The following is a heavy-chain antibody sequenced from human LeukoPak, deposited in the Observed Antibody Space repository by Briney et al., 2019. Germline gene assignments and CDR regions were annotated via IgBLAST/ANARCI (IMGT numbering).Heavy chain of an antibody. Sequence: PSETLSLTCTVSGGSISSSSYYWGWIRQPPGKGLEWIGSIYYSGSTYHNPSLKSRVTISVDTSKNQFSLKLSSVTAADTAVYYCARRSRLRSIAAANEGLYYFDYWGQGTLVTVSS. D-gene: IGHD6-13*01. CDR1: GGSISSSSYY. J-gene: IGHJ4*02. V-gene: IGHV4-39*01. CDR3: ARRSRLRSIAAANEGLYYFDY. CDR2: IYYSGST.